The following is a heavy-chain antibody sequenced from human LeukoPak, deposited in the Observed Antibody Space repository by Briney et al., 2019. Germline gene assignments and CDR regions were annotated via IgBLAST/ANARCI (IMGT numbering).Heavy chain of an antibody. D-gene: IGHD1-26*01. CDR1: GYTFTSYY. CDR3: ARDPRTPGVGSGNYYREFDY. Sequence: GASVKVSCKASGYTFTSYYMHWVRQAAGQGLEWMGIINPSGGSTNYAQRVQGRVTMTSDTSTSTVYMELSRLRSEDTAVYYSARDPRTPGVGSGNYYREFDYWGQGTLVTVSS. J-gene: IGHJ4*02. V-gene: IGHV1-46*01. CDR2: INPSGGST.